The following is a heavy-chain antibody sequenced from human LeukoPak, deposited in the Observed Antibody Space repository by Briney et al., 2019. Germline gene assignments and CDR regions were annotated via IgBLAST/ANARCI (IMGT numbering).Heavy chain of an antibody. CDR3: AKGLHGVSFSFDY. CDR2: INGDALTA. V-gene: IGHV3-43*02. D-gene: IGHD5-24*01. Sequence: PGGSLRPCCAAAGFTVSSKYISWVRQAPVKGLEWVSLINGDALTAHYGDSVSGRFTISRNNSKNSLYLQMNGLRTEDTAFYYCAKGLHGVSFSFDYWGRGTLVTVSS. J-gene: IGHJ4*02. CDR1: GFTVSSKY.